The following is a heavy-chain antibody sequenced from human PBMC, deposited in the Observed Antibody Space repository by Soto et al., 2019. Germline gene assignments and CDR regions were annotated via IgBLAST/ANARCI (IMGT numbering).Heavy chain of an antibody. CDR3: ARGRKGSWFDALDI. CDR2: LSGDKVNT. D-gene: IGHD3-10*01. CDR1: GYTFTSHG. J-gene: IGHJ3*02. V-gene: IGHV1-18*04. Sequence: ASVKVSCKTSGYTFTSHGINWVRQAPGQGLEWMRWLSGDKVNTNYAQKLQRRGNLTTDTSTNTTYMEVTDLRADDTAVYYCARGRKGSWFDALDIWGQGTMVTVS.